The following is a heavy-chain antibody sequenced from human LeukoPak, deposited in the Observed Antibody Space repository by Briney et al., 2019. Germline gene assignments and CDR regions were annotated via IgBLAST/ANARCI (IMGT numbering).Heavy chain of an antibody. CDR2: ISGYI. Sequence: PGGSLRLSCVGSGFTFSSYSMNWVRQAPGKGLEWLAYISGYIQYADSVKGRFTISRDNSKNTLYLQMNSLRAEDTAVYYCARERAYGYYYYYYGMDVWGQGPRSPSP. D-gene: IGHD4-17*01. CDR3: ARERAYGYYYYYYGMDV. CDR1: GFTFSSYS. J-gene: IGHJ6*02. V-gene: IGHV3-21*05.